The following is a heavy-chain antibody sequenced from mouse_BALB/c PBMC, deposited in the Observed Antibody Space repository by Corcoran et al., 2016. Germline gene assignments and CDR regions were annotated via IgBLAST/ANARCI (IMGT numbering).Heavy chain of an antibody. D-gene: IGHD1-1*01. J-gene: IGHJ3*01. CDR1: GYTFTDYY. Sequence: QVQLQQSGAELARPGASVKLSCKASGYTFTDYYINWVKQRTGQGLEWIGEIYPGSGNTYYNEKFKGKATLTADKSSSTAYMQLSSLTSEDSAVYFCARFVTTARYGAYWGQGTLVTVSA. CDR3: ARFVTTARYGAY. CDR2: IYPGSGNT. V-gene: IGHV1-77*01.